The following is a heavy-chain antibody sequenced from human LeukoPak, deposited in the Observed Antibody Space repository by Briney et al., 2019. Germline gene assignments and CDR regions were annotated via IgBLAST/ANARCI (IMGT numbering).Heavy chain of an antibody. J-gene: IGHJ5*02. V-gene: IGHV4-59*12. CDR1: GGSISSYY. CDR2: IYYSGSS. D-gene: IGHD3-10*01. CDR3: ARVLWFGELNWFDP. Sequence: SETLSLTCTVSGGSISSYYWNWIRHPPGKGLERIGYIYYSGSSNYNPSLKSRVTISVDKSKDQFSLKLSSVTAADTAVYYCARVLWFGELNWFDPWGQGTLVTVSS.